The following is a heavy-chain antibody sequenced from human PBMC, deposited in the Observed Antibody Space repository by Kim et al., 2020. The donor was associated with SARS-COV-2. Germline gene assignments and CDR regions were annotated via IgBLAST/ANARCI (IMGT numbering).Heavy chain of an antibody. J-gene: IGHJ4*02. CDR2: ISSSGSYT. Sequence: GGSLRLSCAASGINFSYYYMSWLRQAPGKGLEWVSYISSSGSYTKYADSLKGRFTISRDNAENSLYLEMNSLRPEDTAVYYCVRVAVGASSWYYFDSWGQGTLVTVSS. V-gene: IGHV3-11*05. D-gene: IGHD6-13*01. CDR1: GINFSYYY. CDR3: VRVAVGASSWYYFDS.